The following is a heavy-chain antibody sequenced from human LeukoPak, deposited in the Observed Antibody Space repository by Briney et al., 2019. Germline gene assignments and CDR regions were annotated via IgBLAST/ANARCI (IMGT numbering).Heavy chain of an antibody. CDR3: WQHRIDY. V-gene: IGHV3-30*04. J-gene: IGHJ4*02. Sequence: GRSLRLSCAASGFTFSSYAMHWVRQAPGKGLEWVAVISYDGSNKYYADSVKGRFTISRDNSKNTLYLQMNSLRAEDTAVYYCWQHRIDYWGQGPLVSVSS. CDR1: GFTFSSYA. D-gene: IGHD6-13*01. CDR2: ISYDGSNK.